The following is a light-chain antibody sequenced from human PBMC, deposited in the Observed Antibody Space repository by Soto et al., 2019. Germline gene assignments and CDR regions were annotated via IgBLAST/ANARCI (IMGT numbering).Light chain of an antibody. CDR1: QSVSSSY. V-gene: IGKV3-20*01. CDR2: GAS. CDR3: QQYGSSPL. J-gene: IGKJ2*01. Sequence: EMVLTQSPGTLSLSPGERATLSCRASQSVSSSYLAWYQQKPGQAPRLLIFGASSKATGIPDRFSGSGSGTDFTLTSSRLEPEDYAVYYCQQYGSSPLFGQGNKLEIK.